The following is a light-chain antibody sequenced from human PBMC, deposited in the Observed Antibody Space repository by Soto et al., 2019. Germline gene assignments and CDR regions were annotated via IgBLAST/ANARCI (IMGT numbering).Light chain of an antibody. Sequence: EIVLTQSPATLSLSPGERATLSCRASQSVSSYLAWYQQKPGQSPRLLIYDASNRATAIPARFSGSGSGTDFPLTISSLEPEDFAVYYCQPRSNWPVTYGGGTKVEIK. V-gene: IGKV3-11*01. J-gene: IGKJ4*01. CDR3: QPRSNWPVT. CDR1: QSVSSY. CDR2: DAS.